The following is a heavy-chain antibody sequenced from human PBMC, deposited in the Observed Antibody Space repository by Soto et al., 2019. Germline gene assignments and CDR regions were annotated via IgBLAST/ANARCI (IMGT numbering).Heavy chain of an antibody. CDR2: IYYSGST. J-gene: IGHJ4*02. Sequence: QVQLQESGPGLVKPSETLSLTCTVSGGSVSSGSYYWSWIRQPPGKGLEWIGYIYYSGSTNYNPSLKSRVTMSVDTSKNQFSLKLSSVTAADTAVYYCARDGDYFDYWGQGTLVTVSS. V-gene: IGHV4-61*01. D-gene: IGHD2-15*01. CDR1: GGSVSSGSYY. CDR3: ARDGDYFDY.